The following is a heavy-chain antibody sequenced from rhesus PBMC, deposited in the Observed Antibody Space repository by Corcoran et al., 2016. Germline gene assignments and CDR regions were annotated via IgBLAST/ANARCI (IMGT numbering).Heavy chain of an antibody. D-gene: IGHD1-32*01. CDR2: IRIKANVGTA. CDR3: ARGPNEEYYFDY. V-gene: IGHV3-116*02. J-gene: IGHJ4*01. CDR1: GFTFSNYY. Sequence: EVRLVESGGGLVQPGGSLRLSCAPSGFTFSNYYMSWVRRAPGKGPELVGFIRIKANVGTAEYAASVKGRCTISRDDSKSIASLQMNSLKTEDTAVYYCARGPNEEYYFDYWGQGVLVTVSS.